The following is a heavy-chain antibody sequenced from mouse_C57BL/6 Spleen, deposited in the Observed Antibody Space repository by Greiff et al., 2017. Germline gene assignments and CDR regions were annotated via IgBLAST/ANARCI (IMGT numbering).Heavy chain of an antibody. V-gene: IGHV1-55*01. Sequence: QVQLQQPGAELVKPGASVKMSCKASGYTFPSYWITWVKQRPGQGLEWIGDIYPGSGSINYNEKFKSKATLTVDTSTITAYMQLSSLTSEDSAVYYCARRGYDYDDYFDYWGQGTTLTVSS. CDR3: ARRGYDYDDYFDY. D-gene: IGHD2-4*01. CDR2: IYPGSGSI. CDR1: GYTFPSYW. J-gene: IGHJ2*01.